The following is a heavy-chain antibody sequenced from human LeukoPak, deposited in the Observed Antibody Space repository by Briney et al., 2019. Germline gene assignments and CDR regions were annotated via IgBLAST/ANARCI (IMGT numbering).Heavy chain of an antibody. Sequence: GGSLRLSCAASGFTFSSYAMSWVRQAPGKGLEWVSIISSSGDSTYYADSVKGRFTISRDNSKNTLSLQMNSLRAEDTVVYYCARRPGLGSSGWTYYFDFWGQGILVTVSS. CDR1: GFTFSSYA. CDR2: ISSSGDST. J-gene: IGHJ4*02. D-gene: IGHD6-19*01. V-gene: IGHV3-23*01. CDR3: ARRPGLGSSGWTYYFDF.